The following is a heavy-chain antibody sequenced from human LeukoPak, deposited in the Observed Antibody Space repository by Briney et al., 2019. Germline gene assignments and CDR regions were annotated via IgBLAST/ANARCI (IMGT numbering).Heavy chain of an antibody. V-gene: IGHV1-69*04. CDR3: ASSGTTSAFDI. D-gene: IGHD1-1*01. Sequence: ASVKVSCKASGGTFSSYAISWVRQAPGQGLEWMGRIIPILGIANYAQKFQGRVTITADKSTSTAYMELSSLRSEDTAVYYCASSGTTSAFDIWGQGTMVTVSS. CDR2: IIPILGIA. CDR1: GGTFSSYA. J-gene: IGHJ3*02.